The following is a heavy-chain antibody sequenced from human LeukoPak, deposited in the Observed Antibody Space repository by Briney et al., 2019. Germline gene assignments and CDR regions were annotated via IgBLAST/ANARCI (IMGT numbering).Heavy chain of an antibody. Sequence: PGGSLRLSCAASGFTFSSYAMTWVRQAPGKGLEWVSGISGSGGTTYYADSVKGRFTISRDNSKNTLYLQMNSLRAEDTAVYYCARVIVGAVFDYWGQGTLVTVSS. CDR3: ARVIVGAVFDY. V-gene: IGHV3-23*01. J-gene: IGHJ4*02. CDR1: GFTFSSYA. CDR2: ISGSGGTT. D-gene: IGHD1-26*01.